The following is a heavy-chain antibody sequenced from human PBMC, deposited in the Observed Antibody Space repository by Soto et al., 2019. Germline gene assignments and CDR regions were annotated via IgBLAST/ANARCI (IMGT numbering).Heavy chain of an antibody. Sequence: GGSLRLSCAASGFTVSSNYMSWVRQAPGKGLEWVSVIYSGGSTYYADSVKGRFTISRDNSKNTLYLQMNSLRAEDTAVYYCARDRHVVAATTDAFDIWGQGTMVTVSS. J-gene: IGHJ3*02. CDR2: IYSGGST. CDR1: GFTVSSNY. V-gene: IGHV3-66*01. CDR3: ARDRHVVAATTDAFDI. D-gene: IGHD2-15*01.